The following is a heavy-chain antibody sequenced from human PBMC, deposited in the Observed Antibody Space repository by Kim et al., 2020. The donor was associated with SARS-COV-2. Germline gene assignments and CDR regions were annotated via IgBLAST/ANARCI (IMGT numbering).Heavy chain of an antibody. V-gene: IGHV4-39*01. Sequence: SETLSLTCTVSGGSISSSSYYWGWIRQPPGKGLEWIGSIYYSGSTYYNPSLKSRVTISVDTSKNQFSLKLSSVTAADTAVYYCARHKTRNIMITFGGVIVYFDYWGQGTLVTVSS. CDR1: GGSISSSSYY. CDR3: ARHKTRNIMITFGGVIVYFDY. J-gene: IGHJ4*02. CDR2: IYYSGST. D-gene: IGHD3-16*02.